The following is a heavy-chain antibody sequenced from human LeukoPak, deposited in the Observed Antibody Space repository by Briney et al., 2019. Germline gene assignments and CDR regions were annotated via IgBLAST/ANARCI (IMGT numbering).Heavy chain of an antibody. CDR3: ARHGGYSFRYYYYGMDV. CDR1: GGSISSYY. V-gene: IGHV4-59*08. Sequence: PSETLSLTCTVSGGSISSYYWSWIRQPPGKGLEWIGYIYYSGSTNYNPSLKSRVTISVDTSKNQFSPKLSSVTAADTAAYYCARHGGYSFRYYYYGMDVWGQGTTVTVSS. D-gene: IGHD5-18*01. CDR2: IYYSGST. J-gene: IGHJ6*02.